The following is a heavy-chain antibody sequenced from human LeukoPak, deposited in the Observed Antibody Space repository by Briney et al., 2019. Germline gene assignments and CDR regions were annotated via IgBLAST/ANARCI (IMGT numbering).Heavy chain of an antibody. J-gene: IGHJ3*02. CDR1: GFTFTNYA. V-gene: IGHV3-30-3*01. D-gene: IGHD3-10*01. CDR3: VRVRGGSVRGGFDI. Sequence: GGSLRLSCAASGFTFTNYAVHYVRQPPGKGLEWVATISYDGTKKYYGDSVQGRFTISRDSPQNTLYLQMNNLRSEDTAVYYCVRVRGGSVRGGFDIWGQGTLVSVSS. CDR2: ISYDGTKK.